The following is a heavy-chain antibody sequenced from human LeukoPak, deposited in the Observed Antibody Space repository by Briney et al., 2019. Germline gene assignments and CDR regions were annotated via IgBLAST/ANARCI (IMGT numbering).Heavy chain of an antibody. D-gene: IGHD2-2*01. J-gene: IGHJ4*02. CDR3: ARDTKYAFDN. CDR1: GFTFRSYS. Sequence: GGSLRLSCAASGFTFRSYSMNWVRQAPGKGREWISYIGISSGNTKYADSVKGRFTISGDKAKNSVYLQMNSLRVKDTAVYYCARDTKYAFDNWGQGTLVTVSS. V-gene: IGHV3-48*01. CDR2: IGISSGNT.